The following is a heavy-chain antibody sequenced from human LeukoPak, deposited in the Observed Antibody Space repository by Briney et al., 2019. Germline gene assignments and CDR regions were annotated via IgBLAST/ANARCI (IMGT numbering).Heavy chain of an antibody. J-gene: IGHJ4*02. V-gene: IGHV4-31*03. Sequence: PSETLSLTCTVSGGSISSGGHYWSWIRQHPGKGLEWIGYIYYSGSTYYNPSLKSRVTISVDTSKNQFSLKLSSVTAADTAVYYCARAGRGYSYSLDYWGQGTLVTVSS. D-gene: IGHD5-18*01. CDR1: GGSISSGGHY. CDR3: ARAGRGYSYSLDY. CDR2: IYYSGST.